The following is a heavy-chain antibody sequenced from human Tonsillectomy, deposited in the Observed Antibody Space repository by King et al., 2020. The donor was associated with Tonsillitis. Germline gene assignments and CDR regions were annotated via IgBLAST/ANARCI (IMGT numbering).Heavy chain of an antibody. CDR1: GDTFIGQY. V-gene: IGHV1-2*02. CDR3: AGVVPVAGTRWDYFDY. CDR2: INTLSGGI. D-gene: IGHD6-19*01. J-gene: IGHJ4*02. Sequence: VQLVESGAEVKKPGASVKVSCKSSGDTFIGQYMHWVRQAPGQGLEWMGWINTLSGGINYAQKFQGRVTMTRDTSISTAYMVLRSLRSDDTAVYYCAGVVPVAGTRWDYFDYWGQGTLVTVSS.